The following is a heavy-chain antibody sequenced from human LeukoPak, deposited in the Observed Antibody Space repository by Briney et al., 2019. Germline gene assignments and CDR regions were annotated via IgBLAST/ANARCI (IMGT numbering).Heavy chain of an antibody. CDR2: ILYDGSNK. V-gene: IGHV3-30*04. Sequence: GGSLRLSCAASGFTFSSYAMHWVRQAPGKGLEWVAVILYDGSNKYYADSVKGRFTISRDNSKNTLYLQMNSLRAEDTAVYYCAKDLIAAAATGADYWGQGTLVTVSS. D-gene: IGHD6-13*01. CDR3: AKDLIAAAATGADY. CDR1: GFTFSSYA. J-gene: IGHJ4*02.